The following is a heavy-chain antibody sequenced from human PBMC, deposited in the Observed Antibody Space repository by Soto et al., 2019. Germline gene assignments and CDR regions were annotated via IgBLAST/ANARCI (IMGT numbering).Heavy chain of an antibody. Sequence: ASVKVSCKASGYTFTSYGISWVRQAPGQGLEWMGWISAYNGNTNYAQKLQGRVTMTTDTSTSTAYMELRSLRSDDTAVYYCARAWGCSSTSCPPYYYYYMDVWGKGTTVTVSS. J-gene: IGHJ6*03. D-gene: IGHD2-2*01. CDR1: GYTFTSYG. CDR3: ARAWGCSSTSCPPYYYYYMDV. CDR2: ISAYNGNT. V-gene: IGHV1-18*01.